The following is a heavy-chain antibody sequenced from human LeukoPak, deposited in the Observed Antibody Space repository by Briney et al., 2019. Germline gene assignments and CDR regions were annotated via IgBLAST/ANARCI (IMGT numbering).Heavy chain of an antibody. CDR2: IYYSGST. D-gene: IGHD2-15*01. J-gene: IGHJ5*02. Sequence: PSETLSLTCTVSGGSISSYYWSWIRQPPGKGLEWIGYIYYSGSTNYNPSLKSRVTMSVDTSKNQFSLKLSSVTAADTAVYYCARDPPPEYCSGGSCYPFDPWGQGTLVTVSS. V-gene: IGHV4-59*12. CDR3: ARDPPPEYCSGGSCYPFDP. CDR1: GGSISSYY.